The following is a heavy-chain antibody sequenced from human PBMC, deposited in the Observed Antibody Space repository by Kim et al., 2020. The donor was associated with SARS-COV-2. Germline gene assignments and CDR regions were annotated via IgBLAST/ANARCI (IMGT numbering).Heavy chain of an antibody. Sequence: YVDSLKGRFTSSRDNAKNSRYLRMNSLGAEDTAVYYCARYPTRRFDYWGQGTLVTVSS. CDR3: ARYPTRRFDY. J-gene: IGHJ4*02. V-gene: IGHV3-7*03. D-gene: IGHD1-1*01.